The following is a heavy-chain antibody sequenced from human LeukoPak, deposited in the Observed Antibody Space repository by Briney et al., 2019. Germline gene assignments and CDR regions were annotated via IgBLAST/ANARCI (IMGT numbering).Heavy chain of an antibody. J-gene: IGHJ4*02. D-gene: IGHD4-23*01. CDR1: GYSFTYW. CDR2: IDPSDSYT. Sequence: PGESLKISCKGSGYSFTYWIGWVRQMPGKGLEWMGRIDPSDSYTNYSPSFQGHVTISADKSISTAYLQWSSLKASDTAMYYCARRGRHDYGGAYDYWGQGTLVTVSS. CDR3: ARRGRHDYGGAYDY. V-gene: IGHV5-10-1*01.